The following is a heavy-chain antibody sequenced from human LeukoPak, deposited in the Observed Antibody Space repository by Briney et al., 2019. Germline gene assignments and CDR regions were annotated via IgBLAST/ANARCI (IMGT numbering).Heavy chain of an antibody. CDR1: GGSFSGYY. Sequence: SETLSLTCAVYGGSFSGYYWSWIRQPPGKGLEWIGEINHSGSTNYNPSLKSRVTISVDKSKNQFSLKLSSVTAADTAVYYCAIGGYYDSSGYEFDYWGQGTLVTVSS. J-gene: IGHJ4*02. D-gene: IGHD3-22*01. V-gene: IGHV4-34*01. CDR2: INHSGST. CDR3: AIGGYYDSSGYEFDY.